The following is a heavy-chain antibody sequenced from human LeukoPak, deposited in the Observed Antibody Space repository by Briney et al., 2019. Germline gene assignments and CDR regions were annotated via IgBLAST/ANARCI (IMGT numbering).Heavy chain of an antibody. V-gene: IGHV3-23*01. D-gene: IGHD2-2*01. CDR3: AKDCSSTSCYFVNWFDP. J-gene: IGHJ5*02. CDR1: GFTFSSYA. CDR2: ISGSGGST. Sequence: PGGSLRLSCAASGFTFSSYAMSWVRQAPGKGLEWVSAISGSGGSTYYADSVKGRFTISRDNSKNTLYLQMNSLRAEDTAVYYCAKDCSSTSCYFVNWFDPWGQGTLVTVSS.